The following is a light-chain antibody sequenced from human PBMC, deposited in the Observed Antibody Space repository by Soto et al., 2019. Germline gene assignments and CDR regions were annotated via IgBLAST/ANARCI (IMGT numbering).Light chain of an antibody. CDR3: QQRSKWPLT. V-gene: IGKV3-11*01. CDR1: QSVSSY. Sequence: EIVLTQSPATLSLSPGERATLSCRASQSVSSYLAWYQQKPGQAPRLLIYDASNRATGSPARFSGSGSGTDFPLTISRLEHEDFAVYYCQQRSKWPLTFGGGTKVEIK. CDR2: DAS. J-gene: IGKJ4*01.